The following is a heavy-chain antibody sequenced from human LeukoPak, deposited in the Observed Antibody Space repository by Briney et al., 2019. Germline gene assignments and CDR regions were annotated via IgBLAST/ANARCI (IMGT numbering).Heavy chain of an antibody. V-gene: IGHV3-21*01. J-gene: IGHJ6*03. CDR1: GFTFSSYS. CDR3: ARIAALYFYYMVV. Sequence: GGSLRLSCAASGFTFSSYSMNWVRQAPGKGLEWVSSIGSSSSYIYYADSVKGRFTISRDNAKNSLYLQMNSLRAEDSAVYYCARIAALYFYYMVVWGKGTTVTVSS. CDR2: IGSSSSYI. D-gene: IGHD6-13*01.